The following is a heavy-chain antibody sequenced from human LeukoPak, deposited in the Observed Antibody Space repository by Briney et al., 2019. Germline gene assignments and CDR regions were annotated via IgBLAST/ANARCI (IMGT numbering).Heavy chain of an antibody. J-gene: IGHJ4*02. CDR2: IYYSGST. CDR1: GGSIRSGSYY. CDR3: ARSHGSGSYYNLNDY. D-gene: IGHD3-10*01. V-gene: IGHV4-61*01. Sequence: PSQTLSLTCTVSGGSIRSGSYYWSWIRQPPGKGLEWIGYIYYSGSTNYNPSLRSRVTISVDTSKNQFSLKLSSVTAADTAVYYCARSHGSGSYYNLNDYWGQGTLVTVSS.